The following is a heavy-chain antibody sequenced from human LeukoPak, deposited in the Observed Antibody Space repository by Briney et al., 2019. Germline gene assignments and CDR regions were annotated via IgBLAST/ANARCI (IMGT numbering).Heavy chain of an antibody. CDR1: GYTFTSYD. CDR2: MNPNSGNT. D-gene: IGHD6-19*01. J-gene: IGHJ4*02. CDR3: ARRSGIAVAAVGY. Sequence: GASVKVSCKASGYTFTSYDINWVRQATGQGLEWMGWMNPNSGNTGYAQKFQGRVTMTRNTSISTAYMELSSLRPEDTAVYYCARRSGIAVAAVGYWGQGTLVTVSS. V-gene: IGHV1-8*01.